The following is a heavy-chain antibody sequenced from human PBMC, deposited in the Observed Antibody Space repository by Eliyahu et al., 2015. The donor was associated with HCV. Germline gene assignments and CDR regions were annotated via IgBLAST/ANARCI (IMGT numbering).Heavy chain of an antibody. Sequence: EVQLLESGGGLVQPGGSLRLSCAASGFTFSSYAMSWVRQAPGKGLEWVSXISGSGGSTYYADSVKGRFTISRDNSKNTLYLQMNSLRAEDTAVYYCVRRNYYDSSGYLLDYWGQGTLVTVSS. V-gene: IGHV3-23*01. D-gene: IGHD3-22*01. CDR1: GFTFSSYA. CDR2: ISGSGGST. CDR3: VRRNYYDSSGYLLDY. J-gene: IGHJ4*02.